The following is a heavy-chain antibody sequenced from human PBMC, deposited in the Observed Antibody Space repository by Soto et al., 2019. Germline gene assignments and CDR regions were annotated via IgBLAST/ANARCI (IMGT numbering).Heavy chain of an antibody. CDR1: GNTFSSYD. J-gene: IGHJ4*02. V-gene: IGHV1-8*01. CDR2: INPNSGNI. CDR3: ARGRASGSYYLLDY. Sequence: ASVKVSCKASGNTFSSYDINWVRQATGHGLEWMGWINPNSGNIGYAQKFQGRVTMTRDTAIRTAYMEVSRLRSDDTAVYYCARGRASGSYYLLDYWGQGTLVTVSS. D-gene: IGHD3-10*01.